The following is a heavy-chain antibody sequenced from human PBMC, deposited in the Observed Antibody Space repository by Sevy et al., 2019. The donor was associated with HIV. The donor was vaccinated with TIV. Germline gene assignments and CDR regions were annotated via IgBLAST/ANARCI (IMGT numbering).Heavy chain of an antibody. CDR3: AKEGGRYNYDSSGVFDY. CDR2: ISGSGYSP. D-gene: IGHD3-22*01. Sequence: GGSLRLSCAASGFTFSSYAMTWVRQAPGKGLEWVSGISGSGYSPYYADSVKGRFTISSEKSKNTLYKQMKSLRAEDRAVYYCAKEGGRYNYDSSGVFDYWGQGTLVTVSS. CDR1: GFTFSSYA. V-gene: IGHV3-23*01. J-gene: IGHJ4*02.